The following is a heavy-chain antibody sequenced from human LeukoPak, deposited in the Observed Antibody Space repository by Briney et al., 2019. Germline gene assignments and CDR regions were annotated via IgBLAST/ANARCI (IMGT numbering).Heavy chain of an antibody. CDR3: ARDLPPYDILTGYSTGTG. V-gene: IGHV4-4*07. CDR1: GGSIGPYY. CDR2: IYTTGTA. J-gene: IGHJ4*02. D-gene: IGHD3-9*01. Sequence: SETLSLTCLLSGGSIGPYYWSWIRQAAGKGPEWIGRIYTTGTADYNPSLKGRVFLSVDTSMNQFSLKVTSVTAADTAVYYCARDLPPYDILTGYSTGTGWGQGTLVTVSS.